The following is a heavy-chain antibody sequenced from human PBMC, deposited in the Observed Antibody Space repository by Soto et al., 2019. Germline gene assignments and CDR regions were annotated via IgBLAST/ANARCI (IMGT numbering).Heavy chain of an antibody. CDR3: ARDGASDTTGFRGYDL. Sequence: QLHLVQSGAEVKKAGSSVKVSCKASGGTVSSYAITWVRQAPGKGLEWMGVFIRIFVSAHYAPKFQGRITITADESTSTAYMELSGLTSEDTAIYYCARDGASDTTGFRGYDLWGQGTQVTVSS. CDR1: GGTVSSYA. J-gene: IGHJ4*02. V-gene: IGHV1-69*01. CDR2: FIRIFVSA. D-gene: IGHD3-10*01.